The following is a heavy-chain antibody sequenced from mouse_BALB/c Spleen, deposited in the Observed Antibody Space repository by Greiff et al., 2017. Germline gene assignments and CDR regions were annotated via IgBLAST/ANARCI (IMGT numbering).Heavy chain of an antibody. J-gene: IGHJ1*01. Sequence: EVQRVESGGGLVQPGGSLKLSCAASGFTFSSYGMSWVRQTPDKRLELVATINSNGGSTYYPDSVKGRFTISRDNAKNTLYLQMSSLKSEDTAMYYCARDSDVWGAGTTVTVSS. V-gene: IGHV5-6-3*01. CDR3: ARDSDV. CDR2: INSNGGST. CDR1: GFTFSSYG.